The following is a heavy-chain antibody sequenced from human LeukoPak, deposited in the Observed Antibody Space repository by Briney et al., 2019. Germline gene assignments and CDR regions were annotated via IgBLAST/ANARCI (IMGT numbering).Heavy chain of an antibody. V-gene: IGHV3-74*03. CDR2: IGGDGGST. CDR1: GFTFSTKW. Sequence: GGSLSLACTAAGFTFSTKWMHLVRQVPGEGLLCLSRIGGDGGSTLYADSVKGRFTVSRDNAKNSLYLQMNSLRAEDTAVYYCARGPGSSSWYLTLEGVYYFDYWGQGNLVTVSS. D-gene: IGHD6-13*01. J-gene: IGHJ4*02. CDR3: ARGPGSSSWYLTLEGVYYFDY.